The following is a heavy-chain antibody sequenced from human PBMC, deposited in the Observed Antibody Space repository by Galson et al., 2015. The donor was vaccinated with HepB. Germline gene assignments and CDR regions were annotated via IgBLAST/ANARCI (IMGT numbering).Heavy chain of an antibody. CDR3: ARDPRYYDFWSGYYRYDAFDI. CDR2: INTNTGNP. J-gene: IGHJ3*02. V-gene: IGHV7-4-1*02. D-gene: IGHD3-3*01. Sequence: SVKVSCKASGYTFTSYAMNWERQAPGQGLEWMGWINTNTGNPTYAQGFTGRFVFSLDTSVSTAYLQISSLKAEDTAVYYCARDPRYYDFWSGYYRYDAFDIWGQGTMVTVSS. CDR1: GYTFTSYA.